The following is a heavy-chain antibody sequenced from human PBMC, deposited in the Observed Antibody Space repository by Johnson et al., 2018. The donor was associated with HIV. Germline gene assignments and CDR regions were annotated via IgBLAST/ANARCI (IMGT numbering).Heavy chain of an antibody. D-gene: IGHD3-3*01. CDR1: GFTFSSYA. CDR3: AREGPTYYDFWSGYYKGAFDI. V-gene: IGHV3-64*01. CDR2: ISSNGGST. J-gene: IGHJ3*02. Sequence: VQLVESGGGVVQPGGSLRLSCAASGFTFSSYAMHWVRQAPGQGLEYVSAISSNGGSTYYATSVKGRFTISRDHSKNTLYLQMGSLRAEDMAVYYCAREGPTYYDFWSGYYKGAFDIWGQGTMVTVSS.